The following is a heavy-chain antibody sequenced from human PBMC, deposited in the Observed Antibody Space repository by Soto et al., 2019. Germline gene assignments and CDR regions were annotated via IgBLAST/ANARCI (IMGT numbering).Heavy chain of an antibody. CDR1: GYTFTSYD. CDR3: ARGLLGYCSSTSCYSSGFDA. Sequence: ASVKVSCKASGYTFTSYDINWVRQATGQGLEWMGWMNPNSGNTGYAQKFQGRVTMTRNTSISTAYMELSSLRSEDTAVYYCARGLLGYCSSTSCYSSGFDAWGQGTLVTVSS. V-gene: IGHV1-8*01. J-gene: IGHJ5*02. CDR2: MNPNSGNT. D-gene: IGHD2-2*01.